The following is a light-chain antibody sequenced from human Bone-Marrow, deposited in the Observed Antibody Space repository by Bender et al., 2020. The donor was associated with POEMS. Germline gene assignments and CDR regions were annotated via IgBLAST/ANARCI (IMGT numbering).Light chain of an antibody. CDR3: AAWDDSLNGWV. Sequence: QSVVTQPPSLSEAPRQRVTISCSGSSSNIGNHGVNWYQQLPGTAPKLLMYGNDQRPSGVPDRFSGSKSGTSGTLAISGLQSEDEADYYCAAWDDSLNGWVFGGGTKLTVL. CDR2: GND. CDR1: SSNIGNHG. V-gene: IGLV1-36*01. J-gene: IGLJ3*02.